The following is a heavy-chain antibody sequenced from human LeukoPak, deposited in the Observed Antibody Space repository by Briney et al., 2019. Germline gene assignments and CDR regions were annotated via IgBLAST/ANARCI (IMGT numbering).Heavy chain of an antibody. D-gene: IGHD3-10*01. V-gene: IGHV4-59*01. CDR2: IHYSGST. Sequence: PSETLSLTCTVSHVSISTYYWSWIRQPPGKGLEWMGYIHYSGSTNYNPSLKSRVTISVDTSKRQLSLMLRSVTAADTAVYYCARDIYGSGHGWFDTWGQGGLVTVSS. CDR1: HVSISTYY. CDR3: ARDIYGSGHGWFDT. J-gene: IGHJ5*02.